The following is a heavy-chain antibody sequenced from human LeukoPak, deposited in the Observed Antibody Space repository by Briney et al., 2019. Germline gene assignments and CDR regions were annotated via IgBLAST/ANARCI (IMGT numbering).Heavy chain of an antibody. CDR2: VYYSGTI. V-gene: IGHV4-59*08. CDR3: ARHGTAAGPFQL. Sequence: SETLSLTCTVSGGAIDNYYWSWIRQPPGKGLEWIAYVYYSGTINYNPSLESRVTISVDTSKNQFSLRLTSVAAADTAVYYCARHGTAAGPFQLWGQGTLVAVSS. CDR1: GGAIDNYY. J-gene: IGHJ1*01. D-gene: IGHD2-21*02.